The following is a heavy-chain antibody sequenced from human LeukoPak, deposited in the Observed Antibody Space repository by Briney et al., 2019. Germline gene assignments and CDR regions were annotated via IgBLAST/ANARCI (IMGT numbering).Heavy chain of an antibody. V-gene: IGHV3-23*01. Sequence: GGSLRLSCAASGFTVSSNYMSWVRQAPGKGLEWVSYASGSGGSTYYADSVKGRFTISRDNSKNTLYLQMNSLRVEDTAIYYCAKVPRSSLGYWGQGTLVTVSS. CDR1: GFTVSSNY. CDR3: AKVPRSSLGY. J-gene: IGHJ4*02. D-gene: IGHD3-10*01. CDR2: ASGSGGST.